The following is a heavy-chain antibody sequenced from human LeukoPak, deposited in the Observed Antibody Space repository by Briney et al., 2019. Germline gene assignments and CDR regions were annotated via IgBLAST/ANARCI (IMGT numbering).Heavy chain of an antibody. CDR3: AAFIAAAGYYFDY. CDR1: GGTFSSYA. D-gene: IGHD6-13*01. J-gene: IGHJ4*02. V-gene: IGHV1-69*13. Sequence: SVKVSCKASGGTFSSYAISWVRQAPGQGLEWMGGIIPIFGTANYAQKFQGRVTIAADESTSTAYMELSSLRSEDTAVYYCAAFIAAAGYYFDYWGQGTLVTVSS. CDR2: IIPIFGTA.